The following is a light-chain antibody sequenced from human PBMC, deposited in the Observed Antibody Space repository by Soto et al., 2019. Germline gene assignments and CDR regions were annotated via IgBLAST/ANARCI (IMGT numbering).Light chain of an antibody. CDR1: QSVSSSY. CDR3: QQYVRSPGT. V-gene: IGKV3-20*01. CDR2: GAS. Sequence: EIVLTQSPGTLSLSPGERATLSCRASQSVSSSYFAWYQQKPGQAPRLLIYGASSRATDIPDRFSGSGSGPDFPLTISRLEPEDFAVYYCQQYVRSPGTFGQGTRVEIK. J-gene: IGKJ1*01.